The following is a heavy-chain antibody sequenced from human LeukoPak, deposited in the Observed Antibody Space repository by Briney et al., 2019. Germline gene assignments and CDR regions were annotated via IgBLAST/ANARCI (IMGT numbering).Heavy chain of an antibody. CDR1: GDSVSGKSVA. J-gene: IGHJ4*02. CDR2: TFYRSKWSS. CDR3: ARGDGPNHGRYYFDY. Sequence: SQTLSLTCAISGDSVSGKSVAWNWIRQSPSRGLEWLGRTFYRSKWSSEYATSMKGRITINPDTSKNQFSLQLISVTPEDTAVYYRARGDGPNHGRYYFDYWGQGTLITVSS. D-gene: IGHD3-10*01. V-gene: IGHV6-1*01.